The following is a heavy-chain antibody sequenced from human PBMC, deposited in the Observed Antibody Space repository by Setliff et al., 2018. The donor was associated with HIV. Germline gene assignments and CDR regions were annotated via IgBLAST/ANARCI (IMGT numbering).Heavy chain of an antibody. CDR2: IYTSGST. CDR3: ARDLPDLTVRSFDP. CDR1: GGSISGYF. J-gene: IGHJ5*02. Sequence: PSETMSLTCNVSGGSISGYFWTWIRPPAGKGLEGIGRIYTSGSTNYNPSLKSRLSLSIDTSKHTFSLRLTSVTAADTAVYYCARDLPDLTVRSFDPWGQGIQVTVSS. D-gene: IGHD1-20*01. V-gene: IGHV4-4*07.